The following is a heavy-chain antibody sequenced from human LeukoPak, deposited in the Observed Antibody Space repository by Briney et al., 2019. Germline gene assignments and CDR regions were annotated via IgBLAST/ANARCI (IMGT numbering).Heavy chain of an antibody. D-gene: IGHD4-23*01. CDR3: ARRNSAWDAFDI. CDR1: GGSFSGYY. V-gene: IGHV4-59*08. CDR2: IYYSGST. J-gene: IGHJ3*02. Sequence: SETLSLTCAVYGGSFSGYYWSWIRQPPGKGLEWIGYIYYSGSTNYNPSLKSRVTISVDTSKNQFSLKLSSVTAADTAVYYCARRNSAWDAFDIWGQGTMVTVSS.